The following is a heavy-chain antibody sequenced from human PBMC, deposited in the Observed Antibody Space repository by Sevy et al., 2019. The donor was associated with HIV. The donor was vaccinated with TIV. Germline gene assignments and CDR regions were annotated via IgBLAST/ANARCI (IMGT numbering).Heavy chain of an antibody. D-gene: IGHD6-13*01. V-gene: IGHV4-61*02. Sequence: SETLSLTCTVSGGSISSGSYYWSWIRQPAGKGLEWIGRIYTSGSTNYNPSLKSRVTISVDTSKNQFSLKLSSVTAADTAVYYCARDRDSSSWYYFDYWGQGTLVTVSS. CDR3: ARDRDSSSWYYFDY. CDR1: GGSISSGSYY. CDR2: IYTSGST. J-gene: IGHJ4*02.